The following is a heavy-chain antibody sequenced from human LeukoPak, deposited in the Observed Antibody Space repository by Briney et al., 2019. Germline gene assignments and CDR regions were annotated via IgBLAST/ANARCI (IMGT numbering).Heavy chain of an antibody. CDR3: VIWGDYDVLTGYYVPDY. CDR1: GCTFSNYA. Sequence: GASLRLSCVASGCTFSNYAMSWARQAPRKGLHWVSAITGSGTNRSYTHSLKGRFTTSRDNSKNTVFLQMNILRHEDTAIYYCVIWGDYDVLTGYYVPDYWGQGTLVTVAS. V-gene: IGHV3-23*01. J-gene: IGHJ4*02. CDR2: ITGSGTNR. D-gene: IGHD3-9*01.